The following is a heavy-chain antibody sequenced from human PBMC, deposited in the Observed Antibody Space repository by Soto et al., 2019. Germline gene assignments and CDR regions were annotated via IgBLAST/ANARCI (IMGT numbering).Heavy chain of an antibody. Sequence: QVQLVQSGAEVKKPGSSVKVSCKASGGTFSNFAFSWVRQAPGQGLEWMGAIIPIFHTANYAQNFQGRVKIPADESKTTDYVELSSLQSEDTAVYYRARGVNSGWFRGGFDFWAQGTLVTVSS. CDR1: GGTFSNFA. J-gene: IGHJ4*02. CDR2: IIPIFHTA. CDR3: ARGVNSGWFRGGFDF. D-gene: IGHD6-19*01. V-gene: IGHV1-69*01.